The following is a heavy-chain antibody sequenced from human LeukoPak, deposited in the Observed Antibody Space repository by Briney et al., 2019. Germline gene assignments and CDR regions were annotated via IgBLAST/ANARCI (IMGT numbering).Heavy chain of an antibody. Sequence: PGESLRLSCAASGFTFSSYEMNWVRQAPGKGLEWVSYISSSGSTIYYADSVKGRFTISRDNAKNSLYLQMNSLRAEDTADYYCAVLRIIMIGGVWGKGTTVTISS. CDR1: GFTFSSYE. D-gene: IGHD3-10*01. CDR2: ISSSGSTI. V-gene: IGHV3-48*03. J-gene: IGHJ6*04. CDR3: AVLRIIMIGGV.